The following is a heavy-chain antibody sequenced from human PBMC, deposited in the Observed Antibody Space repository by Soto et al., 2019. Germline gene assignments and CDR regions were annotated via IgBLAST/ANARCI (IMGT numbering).Heavy chain of an antibody. D-gene: IGHD5-12*01. Sequence: QVTLKESGPVLVKPTETLTLTCTVSGFSLSNARMGVSWIRQPSGKALEWLAHIFSNDEKSYSTSLKSRLTISKDTSKSQVVLTMTNMDPVDTATYYCARMNRDGSPFDYWGQGTLVTVSS. J-gene: IGHJ4*02. CDR2: IFSNDEK. CDR3: ARMNRDGSPFDY. V-gene: IGHV2-26*01. CDR1: GFSLSNARMG.